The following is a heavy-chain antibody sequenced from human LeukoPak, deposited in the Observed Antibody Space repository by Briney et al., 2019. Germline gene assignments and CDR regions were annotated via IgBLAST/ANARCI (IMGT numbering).Heavy chain of an antibody. Sequence: GGSLRLSCAASGFTFSSYEMTWVRQAPGKGLEWISYISASGGRRTYADSVKGRFTISRDNARNSLYLQMNSLRAEDTAVYYCARDNYDSSGPYYFDYWGQGTLVTVSS. V-gene: IGHV3-48*03. CDR1: GFTFSSYE. CDR3: ARDNYDSSGPYYFDY. CDR2: ISASGGRR. D-gene: IGHD3-22*01. J-gene: IGHJ4*02.